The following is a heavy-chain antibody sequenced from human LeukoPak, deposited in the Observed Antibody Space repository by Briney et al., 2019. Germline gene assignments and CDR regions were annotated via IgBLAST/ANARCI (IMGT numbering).Heavy chain of an antibody. D-gene: IGHD1-14*01. CDR2: ISSSGGGT. J-gene: IGHJ4*02. CDR1: GFTFSGYA. CDR3: ARNRASYYFDY. Sequence: GGSLRLSCAASGFTFSGYAMSWVRQAPGKGLEWVSGISSSGGGTYYADSVKGRFTISRDNSKNTLFLQMNGLRAEDTAVYYCARNRASYYFDYWGQGTLVTVSS. V-gene: IGHV3-23*01.